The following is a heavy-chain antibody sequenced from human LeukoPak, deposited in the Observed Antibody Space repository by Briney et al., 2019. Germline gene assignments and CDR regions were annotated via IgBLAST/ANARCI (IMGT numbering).Heavy chain of an antibody. CDR1: GGSFSGYY. J-gene: IGHJ4*02. CDR3: ARGMPGY. D-gene: IGHD2-2*01. Sequence: SETLSLTCAVYGGSFSGYYWSWIRQPPGKGLEWIGEINHSGSTNYNPSLKSRVTLSVDTSKNQFSLNLSSVTAADTAVYYCARGMPGYWGQGSLVTVSS. CDR2: INHSGST. V-gene: IGHV4-34*01.